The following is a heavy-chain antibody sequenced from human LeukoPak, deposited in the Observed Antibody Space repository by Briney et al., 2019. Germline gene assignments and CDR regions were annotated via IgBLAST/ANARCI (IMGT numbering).Heavy chain of an antibody. V-gene: IGHV5-51*01. CDR2: VDPGDSDI. Sequence: GESLKISCKGSGYSFISYRIVWVRQMPGKGLEWMGIVDPGDSDIRYNPSFQGQVTISADKSLSIAYLQWSSLKASDSAMYCCARPMGRWLEALDLWGQGTLVTVSS. J-gene: IGHJ5*02. CDR1: GYSFISYR. CDR3: ARPMGRWLEALDL. D-gene: IGHD5-24*01.